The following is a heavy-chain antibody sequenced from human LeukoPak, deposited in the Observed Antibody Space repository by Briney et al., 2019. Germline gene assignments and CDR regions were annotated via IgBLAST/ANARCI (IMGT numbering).Heavy chain of an antibody. J-gene: IGHJ4*02. D-gene: IGHD2-21*02. CDR1: GFTFSSYA. CDR2: ISGSGGST. Sequence: PGGSLRLSCAASGFTFSSYAMSWVRQAPGKGLEWVSAISGSGGSTYYAGSVKGRFTISRDNSKNTLYLQINSLRPEDTAVFYCAKNWAAYCGGDCLVDFWGQGTLVSVSS. CDR3: AKNWAAYCGGDCLVDF. V-gene: IGHV3-23*01.